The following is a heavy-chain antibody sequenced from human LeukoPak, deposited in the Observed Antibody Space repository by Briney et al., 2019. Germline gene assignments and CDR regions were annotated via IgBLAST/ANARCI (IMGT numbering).Heavy chain of an antibody. D-gene: IGHD5-18*01. J-gene: IGHJ6*03. V-gene: IGHV3-21*01. CDR2: ISSSSSYI. CDR1: GFTFSSYS. CDR3: ARDTGDTAMVLYYYYYYVDV. Sequence: GGSLRLSCAASGFTFSSYSMNWVRQAPGKGLEWVSSISSSSSYIYYADSVKGRFTISRDNAKNSPYLQMNSLRAEDTAVYYCARDTGDTAMVLYYYYYYVDVWGKGTTVTVSS.